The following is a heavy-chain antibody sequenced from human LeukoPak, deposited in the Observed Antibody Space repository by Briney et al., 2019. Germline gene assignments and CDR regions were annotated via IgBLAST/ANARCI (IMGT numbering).Heavy chain of an antibody. CDR2: ISSSSCI. D-gene: IGHD2-21*02. CDR3: ARGGGDAPIDY. V-gene: IGHV3-21*01. J-gene: IGHJ4*02. Sequence: GGPLRLSCAASGFTFSTYTMNWVRQAPGKGLEWVSSISSSSCIYFADSVKGRFTISRDNARNSLYLQMNSLRAEDTALYYCARGGGDAPIDYWGQGTLVTVSS. CDR1: GFTFSTYT.